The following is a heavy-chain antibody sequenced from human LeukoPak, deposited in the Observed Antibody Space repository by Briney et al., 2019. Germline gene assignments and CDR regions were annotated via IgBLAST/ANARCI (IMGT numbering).Heavy chain of an antibody. CDR2: INPNSGGT. CDR1: GYTFTGYY. D-gene: IGHD4-17*01. CDR3: ARDYGVYYYYVDV. J-gene: IGHJ6*03. Sequence: VASVNVSCKASGYTFTGYYMHWVRQAPGQGREWMGWINPNSGGTNYAQKFQGRVTMTRDTSISTAYMELSRLRSDDTAVYYCARDYGVYYYYVDVWGKGTTVTVSS. V-gene: IGHV1-2*02.